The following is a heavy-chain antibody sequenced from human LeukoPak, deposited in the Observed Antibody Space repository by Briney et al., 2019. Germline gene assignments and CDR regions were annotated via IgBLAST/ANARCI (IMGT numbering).Heavy chain of an antibody. CDR3: ARATPPRDYYYYYMDV. V-gene: IGHV4-34*01. CDR2: INHSGST. CDR1: GGSSSGYY. J-gene: IGHJ6*03. Sequence: SETLSLTCAVYGGSSSGYYWSWIRQPPGKGLEWIGEINHSGSTNYNPSLKSRVTISVDTSKNQISLRLSSVTAADTAVYYCARATPPRDYYYYYMDVWGKGTTVTVSS.